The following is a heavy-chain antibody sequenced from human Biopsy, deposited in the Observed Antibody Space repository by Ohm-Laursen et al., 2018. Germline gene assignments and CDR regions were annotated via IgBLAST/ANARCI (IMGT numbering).Heavy chain of an antibody. J-gene: IGHJ2*01. CDR1: GDSISSYY. CDR3: ARDRGYYSDRTVPGYFDL. CDR2: VYYTGST. D-gene: IGHD3-22*01. Sequence: SETLSLTCTVSGDSISSYYWSWLRQPPGKGLEWIGYVYYTGSTDYNPSLQSRVTISVYTSKNHFSLRLRSVTPADTAIYYCARDRGYYSDRTVPGYFDLWGRGTLVTVSS. V-gene: IGHV4-59*01.